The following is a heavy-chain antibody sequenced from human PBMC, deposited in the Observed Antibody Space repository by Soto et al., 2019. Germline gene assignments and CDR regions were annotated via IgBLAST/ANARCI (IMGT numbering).Heavy chain of an antibody. CDR2: IYPGDSDT. J-gene: IGHJ6*02. CDR3: ARHWAGTYYDFWRGPPKLYYYYGMDV. CDR1: GYSFTSYW. D-gene: IGHD3-3*01. Sequence: PGESLKISCKGSGYSFTSYWIGWVRQMPGKGLEWMGIIYPGDSDTRYSPSFQGQVTISADKSISTAYLQWSSLKGSDTAMYYCARHWAGTYYDFWRGPPKLYYYYGMDVWGQGTTVTVSS. V-gene: IGHV5-51*01.